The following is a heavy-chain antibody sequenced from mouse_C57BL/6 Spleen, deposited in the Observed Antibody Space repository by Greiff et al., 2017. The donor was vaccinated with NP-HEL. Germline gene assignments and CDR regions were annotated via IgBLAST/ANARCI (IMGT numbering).Heavy chain of an antibody. CDR2: IYPGDGDT. D-gene: IGHD5-1*01. CDR3: ARLGSNYAMDY. CDR1: GYAFSSYW. V-gene: IGHV1-80*01. Sequence: VQLQQSGASVKISCKASGYAFSSYWMNWVKQRPGKGLEWIGQIYPGDGDTNYNGKFKGKATLTADKSSSTAYMQLSSLTSEDSAVYFCARLGSNYAMDYWGQGTSVTVSS. J-gene: IGHJ4*01.